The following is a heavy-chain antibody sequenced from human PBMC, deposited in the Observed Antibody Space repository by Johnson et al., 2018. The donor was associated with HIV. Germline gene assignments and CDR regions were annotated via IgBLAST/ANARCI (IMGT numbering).Heavy chain of an antibody. Sequence: VQLVESGGGLVQPGGSLRLSCTASGINFGSYWMHWFRQAPGKGLAWVSPIKSDGHSRYYADSVKGRFTISRDNSKNTLYLQMNSLRAEDTALYYCVIAVGATLMGAFDIWGQGTMVTVSS. J-gene: IGHJ3*02. V-gene: IGHV3-74*01. CDR1: GINFGSYW. CDR3: VIAVGATLMGAFDI. CDR2: IKSDGHSR. D-gene: IGHD1-26*01.